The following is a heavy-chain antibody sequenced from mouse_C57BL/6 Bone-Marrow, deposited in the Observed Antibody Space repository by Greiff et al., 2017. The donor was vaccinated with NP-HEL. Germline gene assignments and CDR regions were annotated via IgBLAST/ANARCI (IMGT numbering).Heavy chain of an antibody. CDR1: GFNIKDDY. D-gene: IGHD1-1*01. CDR2: IDPENGDT. CDR3: SCYYGSSYVAWFAY. Sequence: VQLQQSGAELVRPGASVKLSCTASGFNIKDDYMHWVKQRPEQGLEWIGWIDPENGDTEYASKFQGKATITADTSSNTAYLPLSSLTSEDTAVYYCSCYYGSSYVAWFAYWGQGTLVTVSA. J-gene: IGHJ3*01. V-gene: IGHV14-4*01.